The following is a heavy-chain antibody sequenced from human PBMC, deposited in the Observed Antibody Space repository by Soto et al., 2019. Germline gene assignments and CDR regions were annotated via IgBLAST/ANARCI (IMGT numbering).Heavy chain of an antibody. CDR2: VSSYNGKT. CDR3: ARSKAGFRNGMDV. Sequence: GASVKVSCKASGYTFTSYGISWVRQAPGQGLEWMGWVSSYNGKTSYAQKLQGRVTMTIDTSTAYMELRSLRSDDTAVYYCARSKAGFRNGMDVWGQGTTVTVSS. V-gene: IGHV1-18*01. CDR1: GYTFTSYG. J-gene: IGHJ6*02.